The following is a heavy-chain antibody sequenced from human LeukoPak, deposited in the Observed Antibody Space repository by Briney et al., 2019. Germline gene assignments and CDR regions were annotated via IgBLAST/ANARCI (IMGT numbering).Heavy chain of an antibody. CDR2: INHSGST. J-gene: IGHJ6*03. CDR3: ARLYCSGGSCYGYYYYYMDV. D-gene: IGHD2-15*01. V-gene: IGHV4-34*01. Sequence: SETLSLTCAVYGGSFSGYYWSWLSQPPGKRLEWIGEINHSGSTNYNPSLKSRVTISVDTSKNQFSLKLRSVTAADTAVYYCARLYCSGGSCYGYYYYYMDVWGKGTTVTVSS. CDR1: GGSFSGYY.